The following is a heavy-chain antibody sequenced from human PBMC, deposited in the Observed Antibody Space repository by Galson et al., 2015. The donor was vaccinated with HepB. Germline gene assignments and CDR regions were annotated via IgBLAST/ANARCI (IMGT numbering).Heavy chain of an antibody. CDR1: GFPFFTYA. V-gene: IGHV3-23*01. CDR3: AKPLVRDVDWSLMEV. J-gene: IGHJ6*02. CDR2: ISGSGSST. Sequence: SLRLSCAASGFPFFTYAMIWVRQAPGKGLEWVSTISGSGSSTYYADSVKGRFTISRDNSKNTLYLQMHSLRGEDTAVYYCAKPLVRDVDWSLMEVWGQGTTVTVSS. D-gene: IGHD3-9*01.